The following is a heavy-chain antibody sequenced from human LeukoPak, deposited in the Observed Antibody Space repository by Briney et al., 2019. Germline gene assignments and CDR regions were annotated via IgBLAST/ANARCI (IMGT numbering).Heavy chain of an antibody. Sequence: SETLSLTCTVSGASLNSYYWSWIRQPAGKGLEWIGRIYSGGSTNYNPSLKSRVTFSVDTSKNQFSLRLSSFYCAPEGSYGDYEGYWGQGTLVTVSS. J-gene: IGHJ4*02. CDR1: GASLNSYY. CDR2: IYSGGST. CDR3: YEGY. D-gene: IGHD4-17*01. V-gene: IGHV4-4*07.